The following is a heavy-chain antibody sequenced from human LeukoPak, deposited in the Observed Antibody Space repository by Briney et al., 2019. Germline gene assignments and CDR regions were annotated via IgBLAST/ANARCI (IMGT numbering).Heavy chain of an antibody. CDR2: IKSNPDGEAA. CDR1: SFTFSNAW. J-gene: IGHJ4*02. V-gene: IGHV3-15*07. CDR3: TTVPRSLFDY. Sequence: GGSLRLSCAASSFTFSNAWMNWVRQAPGKGLEWVGRIKSNPDGEAADYAAPVKGRFTISRDDSKNTLYLQMYSLKTEDTAVYYCTTVPRSLFDYWGQGTLVTVSS.